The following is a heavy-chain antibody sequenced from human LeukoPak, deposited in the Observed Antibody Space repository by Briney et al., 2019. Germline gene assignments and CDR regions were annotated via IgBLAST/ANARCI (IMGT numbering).Heavy chain of an antibody. V-gene: IGHV1-18*01. J-gene: IGHJ4*02. CDR3: ARDPDSSGYYLTGIDY. D-gene: IGHD3-22*01. Sequence: ASVKVSCKASGYTFTSYGISWVRQAPGQGLEWMGWISAYNGNTNYAQKLQGRVTMTTDTSTSTAYMELRSLRPDDTAVYYCARDPDSSGYYLTGIDYWGQGTLVTVSS. CDR1: GYTFTSYG. CDR2: ISAYNGNT.